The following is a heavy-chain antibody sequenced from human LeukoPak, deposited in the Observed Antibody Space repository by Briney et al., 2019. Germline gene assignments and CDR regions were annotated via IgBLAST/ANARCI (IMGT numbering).Heavy chain of an antibody. V-gene: IGHV4-34*01. D-gene: IGHD5-24*01. Sequence: SETLSLTCVVYGVSFSGYYWSWIRQPPGKGLEWIGEINHSGSTNYNPSLKSRVTISVDTSKNQFSLKLRSVTAADTAVYYCARTRWLQSLFDYWGQGTLVTVSS. CDR1: GVSFSGYY. CDR2: INHSGST. J-gene: IGHJ4*02. CDR3: ARTRWLQSLFDY.